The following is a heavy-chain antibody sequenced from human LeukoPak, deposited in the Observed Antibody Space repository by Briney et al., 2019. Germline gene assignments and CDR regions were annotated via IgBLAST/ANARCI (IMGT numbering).Heavy chain of an antibody. J-gene: IGHJ4*02. D-gene: IGHD5-12*01. CDR2: IGYDGSNK. CDR3: AKDLSYSGYDSHFDY. CDR1: GFTFTKYG. V-gene: IGHV3-30*02. Sequence: GGSLRLSCAASGFTFTKYGMHWVRQAPGKGLEWVAFIGYDGSNKYYADSVKGRFTISRDNSKNTLYLQMNSLRAEDTAVYYCAKDLSYSGYDSHFDYWGQGTLVTVSS.